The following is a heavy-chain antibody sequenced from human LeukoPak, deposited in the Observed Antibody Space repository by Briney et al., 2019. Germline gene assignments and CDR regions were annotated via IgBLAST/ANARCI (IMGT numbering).Heavy chain of an antibody. CDR3: ARDRIGHCSGGSCYSFPHH. D-gene: IGHD2-15*01. CDR2: IWYDGSNK. J-gene: IGHJ5*02. V-gene: IGHV3-33*01. Sequence: GGSLRLSCAASGFTFSSYGIHWVRQAPGKGLEWVAIIWYDGSNKYYADSVRGRFTISRDNSKNTLYLQMNSLRAEDTAVYYCARDRIGHCSGGSCYSFPHHWGQGTLVTVSS. CDR1: GFTFSSYG.